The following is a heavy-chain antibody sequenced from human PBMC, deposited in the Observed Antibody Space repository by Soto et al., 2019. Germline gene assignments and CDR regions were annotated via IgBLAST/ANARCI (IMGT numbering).Heavy chain of an antibody. CDR2: INHSGST. CDR3: ARLIITRITMVRGVKPYGMEV. D-gene: IGHD3-10*01. CDR1: GGSFSGYY. J-gene: IGHJ6*02. Sequence: PSETLSLTCAVYGGSFSGYYWSWIRQPPGKGLEWIGEINHSGSTNYNPSLKSRVTISVDTSKNQFSLKLSSVTAADTAVYYCARLIITRITMVRGVKPYGMEVWGQGTTVTVSS. V-gene: IGHV4-34*01.